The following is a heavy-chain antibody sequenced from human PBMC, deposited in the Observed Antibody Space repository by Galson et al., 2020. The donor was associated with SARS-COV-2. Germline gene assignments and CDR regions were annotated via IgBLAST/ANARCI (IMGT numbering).Heavy chain of an antibody. Sequence: KIPCKASGYTFTDYHIHWVRQAPGQGLEWMGWFNPNSRGTNFPQKFQDRVTLTRDTSISTAYMELRSLRSDDTAVYYCARDEYGSGYNFYGLDVWGQGTTVTVSS. J-gene: IGHJ6*02. CDR1: GYTFTDYH. CDR2: FNPNSRGT. V-gene: IGHV1-2*02. CDR3: ARDEYGSGYNFYGLDV. D-gene: IGHD3-10*01.